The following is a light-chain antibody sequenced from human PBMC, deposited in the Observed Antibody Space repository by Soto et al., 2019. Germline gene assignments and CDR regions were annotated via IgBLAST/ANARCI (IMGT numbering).Light chain of an antibody. CDR1: SSDIGRYKF. V-gene: IGLV2-14*01. CDR3: SSSTNTTTLVI. J-gene: IGLJ2*01. Sequence: QSALTQPASVSGSPGQSVTISCTGTSSDIGRYKFVSWFQQHPGKAPKLLIFEGTNRPSGVSNRFSGYKSGNTASLTISGLQAEDEAIYFCSSSTNTTTLVIFGRGTKLTVL. CDR2: EGT.